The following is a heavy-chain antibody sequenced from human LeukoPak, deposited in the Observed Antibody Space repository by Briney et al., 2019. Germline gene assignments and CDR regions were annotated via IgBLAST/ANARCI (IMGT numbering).Heavy chain of an antibody. Sequence: SVKVSCKASGGTFSSYAISWVRQAPGQGLEWMGRIIPILGIADYAQKFQGRVTITADKSTSTAYMELSSLRSEDTAVYYCARGYCSSTSCYQIDYWGQGTLVTVSS. J-gene: IGHJ4*02. V-gene: IGHV1-69*04. CDR1: GGTFSSYA. CDR3: ARGYCSSTSCYQIDY. D-gene: IGHD2-2*01. CDR2: IIPILGIA.